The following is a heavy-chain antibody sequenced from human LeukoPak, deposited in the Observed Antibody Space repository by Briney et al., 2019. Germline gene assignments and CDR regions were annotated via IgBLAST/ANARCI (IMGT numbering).Heavy chain of an antibody. V-gene: IGHV1-69*06. CDR3: ARNLVGVTSAFDI. CDR2: IIPIFGTA. D-gene: IGHD4-17*01. Sequence: GASVKVSCKASGGTFSSYAISWVRQAPGQGLEWMGGIIPIFGTANYAQKFQGRVTITADKSTSTAYMELSSLRSGDTAVYYCARNLVGVTSAFDIWGQGTMVTVSS. CDR1: GGTFSSYA. J-gene: IGHJ3*02.